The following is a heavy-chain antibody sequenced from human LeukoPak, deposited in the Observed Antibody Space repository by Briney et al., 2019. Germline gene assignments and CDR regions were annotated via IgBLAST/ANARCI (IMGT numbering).Heavy chain of an antibody. CDR2: MNPNSGYT. J-gene: IGHJ6*02. V-gene: IGHV1-8*01. Sequence: ASVKVSCKASGYTFTNYDINWVRQATGQGLEWMGWMNPNSGYTDYAQKFQGRVTMTSNTSITTAYMELSSLRSDDTAVYYCAGVDCSGGSCYDYYYYYGMDVWGQGTTVTVSS. CDR1: GYTFTNYD. CDR3: AGVDCSGGSCYDYYYYYGMDV. D-gene: IGHD2-15*01.